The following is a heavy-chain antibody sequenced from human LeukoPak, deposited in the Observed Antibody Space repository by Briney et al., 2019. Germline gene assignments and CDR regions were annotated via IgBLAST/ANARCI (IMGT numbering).Heavy chain of an antibody. V-gene: IGHV4-39*01. Sequence: SETLSLTCTVSGDSISGSSYYWAWIRQPPGKGMAWIGSIYYSGSTYYNPSLKGRVTMSLDTSKNQFSLKLSSVTAADTAVYYCARGLGEGYPDSWGQGTLVTVSS. D-gene: IGHD5-24*01. J-gene: IGHJ4*02. CDR2: IYYSGST. CDR1: GDSISGSSYY. CDR3: ARGLGEGYPDS.